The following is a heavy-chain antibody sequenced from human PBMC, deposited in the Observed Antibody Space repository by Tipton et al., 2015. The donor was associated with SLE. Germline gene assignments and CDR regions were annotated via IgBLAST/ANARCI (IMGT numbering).Heavy chain of an antibody. CDR2: ISGSGGST. D-gene: IGHD4-17*01. Sequence: SLRLSCAASGFPFSNYAMTRVRQAPAKGLEWVSAISGSGGSTYFADSVKGRFIISRDNSKNTLYLQMNSLRPEDTAVYYCAKDYGDYVRTFDYWGQGTLLTVSS. CDR3: AKDYGDYVRTFDY. J-gene: IGHJ4*02. V-gene: IGHV3-23*01. CDR1: GFPFSNYA.